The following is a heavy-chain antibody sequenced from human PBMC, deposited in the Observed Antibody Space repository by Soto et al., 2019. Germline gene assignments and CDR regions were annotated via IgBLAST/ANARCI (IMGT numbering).Heavy chain of an antibody. V-gene: IGHV3-48*02. CDR2: ISSSSSTI. Sequence: EVQLVESGGGLVQPGGSLRLSCAASGFTFSSYSMNWVRQAPGKGLEWVSYISSSSSTIYYADSVKGRFTISRDNAKNSLYLQMNSLRDEDTAVYYCARGGTLEWLLTPLFDYWRQGTLVTVSS. J-gene: IGHJ4*02. D-gene: IGHD3-3*01. CDR1: GFTFSSYS. CDR3: ARGGTLEWLLTPLFDY.